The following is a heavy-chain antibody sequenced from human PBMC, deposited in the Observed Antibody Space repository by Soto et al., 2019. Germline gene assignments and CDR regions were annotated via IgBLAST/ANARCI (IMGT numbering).Heavy chain of an antibody. Sequence: GGSLRHSCAASGFTFSSYGMHLVRQAPGKGLEWVAVIWYDGSNKYYADSVKGRFTISRDNSKNTLYLQMNSLRAEDTAVYYCARGSRSSWLFAFDIWGQGTMVTVSS. CDR3: ARGSRSSWLFAFDI. J-gene: IGHJ3*02. CDR2: IWYDGSNK. V-gene: IGHV3-33*01. CDR1: GFTFSSYG. D-gene: IGHD6-13*01.